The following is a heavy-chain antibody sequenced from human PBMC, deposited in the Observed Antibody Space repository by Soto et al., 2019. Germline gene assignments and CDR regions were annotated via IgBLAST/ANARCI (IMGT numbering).Heavy chain of an antibody. CDR2: IYSGGST. CDR1: GFTVSSNY. D-gene: IGHD6-13*01. V-gene: IGHV3-53*01. Sequence: SLRLSCAASGFTVSSNYMSWVRQAPGKGLEWVSVIYSGGSTYYADSVKGRFTISRDNSKNTLYLQMNSLRAEDTAVYYCARSTGYSSSWYYFDYWGQGTLVTVSS. CDR3: ARSTGYSSSWYYFDY. J-gene: IGHJ4*02.